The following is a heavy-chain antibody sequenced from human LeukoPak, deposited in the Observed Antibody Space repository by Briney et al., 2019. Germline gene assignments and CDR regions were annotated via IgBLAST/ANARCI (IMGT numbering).Heavy chain of an antibody. CDR3: ARVGPIVVVPADYYGMDV. CDR1: GFTFSSSA. V-gene: IGHV3-7*03. J-gene: IGHJ6*02. CDR2: IKQDGSEK. Sequence: GGSLRLSCAASGFTFSSSAMSWVRQAPGKGLEWVANIKQDGSEKYYVDSVKGRFTISRDNAKNSLYLQMNSLRAEDTAVYYCARVGPIVVVPADYYGMDVWGQGTTVTVSS. D-gene: IGHD2-2*01.